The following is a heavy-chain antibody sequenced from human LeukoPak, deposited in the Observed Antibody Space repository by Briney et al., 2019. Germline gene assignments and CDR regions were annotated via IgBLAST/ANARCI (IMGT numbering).Heavy chain of an antibody. V-gene: IGHV3-30-3*01. CDR2: ISYDGSNK. J-gene: IGHJ4*02. CDR1: GFTFSSYA. CDR3: AKGGYYYGSGITSVLCDY. Sequence: GGSLRLSCAASGFTFSSYAMHWVRQAPGKGLEWVAVISYDGSNKYYADSVKGRFTISRDNSKNTLYLQMNSLRAEDTALYYCAKGGYYYGSGITSVLCDYWGQGTLVTVSS. D-gene: IGHD3-10*01.